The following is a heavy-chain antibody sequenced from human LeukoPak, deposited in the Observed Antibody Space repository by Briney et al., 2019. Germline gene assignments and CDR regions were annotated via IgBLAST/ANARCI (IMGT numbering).Heavy chain of an antibody. V-gene: IGHV1-18*01. CDR3: ATGVSVVVPAAKGNYIPNENYYYYMDV. D-gene: IGHD2-2*01. Sequence: GASVKVSCKASGYTFSNFGFSWVRQAPGQGLEWMGWISAYNGNTNYAQKLQGRVTMTTDTSTSTAYMELRSLTSDDTAVYYCATGVSVVVPAAKGNYIPNENYYYYMDVWGKGTTVTVSS. J-gene: IGHJ6*03. CDR1: GYTFSNFG. CDR2: ISAYNGNT.